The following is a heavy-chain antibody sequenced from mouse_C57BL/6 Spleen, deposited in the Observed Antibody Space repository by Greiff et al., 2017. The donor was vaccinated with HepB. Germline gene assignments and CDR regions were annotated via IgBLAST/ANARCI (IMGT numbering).Heavy chain of an antibody. Sequence: EVKLQQSGPELVKPGASVKISCKASGYSFTGYYMHWVKQSSEKSLEWIGEINPSTGGTSYNQKFKGKATLTVDKSSSTAYMQLKSLTSEDSAVYYCARRDGNYDWYFDVWGTGTTVTVSS. D-gene: IGHD2-1*01. CDR3: ARRDGNYDWYFDV. CDR2: INPSTGGT. CDR1: GYSFTGYY. J-gene: IGHJ1*03. V-gene: IGHV1-43*01.